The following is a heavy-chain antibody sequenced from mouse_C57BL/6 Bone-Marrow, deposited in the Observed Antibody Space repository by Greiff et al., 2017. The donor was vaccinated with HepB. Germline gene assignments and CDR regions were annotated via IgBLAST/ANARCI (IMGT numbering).Heavy chain of an antibody. D-gene: IGHD2-4*01. Sequence: QVQLQQSGAELVKPGASVKMSCKASGYTFTSYWITWVKQRPGQGLEWIGDIYPGSGSTNYNEKFKSKATLTVDTSSSTAYMQLSSLTSEDSAVYYCARTRFYYDYDVAMDYWGQGTSVTVSS. CDR2: IYPGSGST. J-gene: IGHJ4*01. V-gene: IGHV1-55*01. CDR3: ARTRFYYDYDVAMDY. CDR1: GYTFTSYW.